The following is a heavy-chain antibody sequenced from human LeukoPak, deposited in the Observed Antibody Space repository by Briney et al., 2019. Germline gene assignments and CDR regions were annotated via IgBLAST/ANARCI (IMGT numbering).Heavy chain of an antibody. CDR2: INPNSGGT. V-gene: IGHV1-2*06. D-gene: IGHD3-10*01. J-gene: IGHJ6*03. Sequence: GASVKVSCKASGYTFTGYYMHWVRQAPGQGLEWMGRINPNSGGTNYAQKFQGRVTMTRDTSISTAYMELSRLRSDDTAVYYRARSTGGSESYYPYMDVWGKGATVTVSS. CDR1: GYTFTGYY. CDR3: ARSTGGSESYYPYMDV.